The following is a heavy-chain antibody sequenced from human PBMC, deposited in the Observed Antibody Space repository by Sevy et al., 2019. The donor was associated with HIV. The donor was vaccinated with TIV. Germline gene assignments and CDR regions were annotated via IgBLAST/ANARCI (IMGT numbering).Heavy chain of an antibody. Sequence: GGSLRLSCAASGFILSDHYMDWVRQAPGKGLEWVGRTRKRANGYTTEYAASVKGRFTISREDSKNPLYLQMNSLKSEDTAVYYCTRDVSAALDYWGQGTLVTVSS. CDR2: TRKRANGYTT. J-gene: IGHJ4*02. V-gene: IGHV3-72*01. CDR1: GFILSDHY. CDR3: TRDVSAALDY. D-gene: IGHD6-13*01.